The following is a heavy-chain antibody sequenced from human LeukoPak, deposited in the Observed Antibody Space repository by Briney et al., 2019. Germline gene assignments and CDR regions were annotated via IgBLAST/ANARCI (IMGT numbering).Heavy chain of an antibody. V-gene: IGHV1-18*01. Sequence: ASVKVSCKASGYTFTSYGISWVGQAPGQGLEWMGCISAYNGNTNYAQKLQGRVTMPTDTSTSTAYMELRSLRSDDTAVYYCARTGWGSYLLDYWGQGTLVTVSS. CDR3: ARTGWGSYLLDY. D-gene: IGHD3-16*01. J-gene: IGHJ4*02. CDR1: GYTFTSYG. CDR2: ISAYNGNT.